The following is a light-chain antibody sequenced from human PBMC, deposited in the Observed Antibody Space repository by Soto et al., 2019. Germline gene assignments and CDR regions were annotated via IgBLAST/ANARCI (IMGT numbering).Light chain of an antibody. CDR3: QQYNTYSSLT. V-gene: IGKV1-13*02. Sequence: AIQLTQSPSSLSASVGDRVTITCRASQGISSYLAWYQQKPGRAPRLLIYDASSLESGVPSRFSGSGYGTEFTLTISSLQPDDFATYYCQQYNTYSSLTFGGGTKVDIK. CDR1: QGISSY. CDR2: DAS. J-gene: IGKJ4*01.